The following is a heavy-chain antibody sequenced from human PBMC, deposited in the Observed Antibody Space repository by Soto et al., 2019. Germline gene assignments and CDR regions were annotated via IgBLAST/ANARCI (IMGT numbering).Heavy chain of an antibody. CDR3: SGTRGVITYFEF. D-gene: IGHD3-10*01. CDR1: GGSIRTTSYH. Sequence: QLQLQESGPGLVKPSETLSLTCSVSGGSIRTTSYHWGWIRQPPGKGLEWIGTVYHGGSTYYNPSLKSRVSISVDTSKSQFSLKLRSVTAADTAVYYCSGTRGVITYFEFWGQGTLVTVSS. CDR2: VYHGGST. V-gene: IGHV4-39*01. J-gene: IGHJ4*02.